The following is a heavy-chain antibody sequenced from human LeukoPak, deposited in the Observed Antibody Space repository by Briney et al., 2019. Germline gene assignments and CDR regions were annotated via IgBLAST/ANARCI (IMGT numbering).Heavy chain of an antibody. V-gene: IGHV4-39*01. J-gene: IGHJ4*02. Sequence: SETLSLTCAVYGGSFSGYYWGWIRQPPGKGLEWIGSIYYSGSTYYNPSLKSRVTISVDTSKNQFSLKLSSVTAADTAVYYCARQPLRLGELSSPTFFDYWGQGTLVTVSS. CDR1: GGSFSGYY. CDR2: IYYSGST. D-gene: IGHD3-16*02. CDR3: ARQPLRLGELSSPTFFDY.